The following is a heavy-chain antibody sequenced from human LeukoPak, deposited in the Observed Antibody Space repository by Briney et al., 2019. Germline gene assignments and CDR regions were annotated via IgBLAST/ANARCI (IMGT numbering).Heavy chain of an antibody. CDR3: ARGSQGWYGGYYYYYGMDV. D-gene: IGHD6-19*01. Sequence: SQTLSLTCAFSGDSVSSNSAAWNWIRQSPSRGLEWLGRTYYRSKWYNDYAVSVKGRITINPDTSKNQFSLQLNSVTPEDTAVYYCARGSQGWYGGYYYYYGMDVWGQGTTVTVSS. V-gene: IGHV6-1*01. J-gene: IGHJ6*02. CDR1: GDSVSSNSAA. CDR2: TYYRSKWYN.